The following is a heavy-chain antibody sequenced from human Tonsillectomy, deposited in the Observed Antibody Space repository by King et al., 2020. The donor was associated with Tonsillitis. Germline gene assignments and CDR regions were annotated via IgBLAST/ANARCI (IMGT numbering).Heavy chain of an antibody. D-gene: IGHD3-10*02. CDR2: MSFDGSNK. Sequence: VQLVESGGGVVQPGRSLRLSCAASGFTFSNYGLHWVRQAPGKGLEWVAVMSFDGSNKYYADSVKGRFTISRDNSKNTLYLEMASLTSEDTALYYCARDNARQQLCLTYFDYWGQGTLVTVSS. J-gene: IGHJ4*02. CDR3: ARDNARQQLCLTYFDY. V-gene: IGHV3-30*01. CDR1: GFTFSNYG.